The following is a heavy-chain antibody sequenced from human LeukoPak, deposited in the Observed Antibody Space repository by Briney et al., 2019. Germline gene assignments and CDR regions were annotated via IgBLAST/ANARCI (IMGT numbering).Heavy chain of an antibody. CDR3: ARQREYYESSGYYSFDY. J-gene: IGHJ4*02. CDR2: IYSSGST. D-gene: IGHD3-22*01. Sequence: ASETLSLTCTVSGGSISTYYWSWIRQPPGKGLEWIGYIYSSGSTNYNPSLKSRVTISVDTSKNQFSLKLSSVTAVDTAVYYCARQREYYESSGYYSFDYWGQGTLVTVSS. CDR1: GGSISTYY. V-gene: IGHV4-59*08.